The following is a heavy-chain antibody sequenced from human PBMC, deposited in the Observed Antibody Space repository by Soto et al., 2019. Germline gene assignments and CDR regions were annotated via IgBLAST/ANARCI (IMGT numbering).Heavy chain of an antibody. D-gene: IGHD2-2*01. J-gene: IGHJ3*02. V-gene: IGHV1-18*04. Sequence: SMKVSWKDFGCTFTSCGISWVRQAPGRGLEWMGWISAYNGNTNYAQKLQGRVTLTTDTSTSTAYMELRSLRSDDTAVYYCARVVVPAAIFFLAGSDIWGQGTMVTVSS. CDR3: ARVVVPAAIFFLAGSDI. CDR1: GCTFTSCG. CDR2: ISAYNGNT.